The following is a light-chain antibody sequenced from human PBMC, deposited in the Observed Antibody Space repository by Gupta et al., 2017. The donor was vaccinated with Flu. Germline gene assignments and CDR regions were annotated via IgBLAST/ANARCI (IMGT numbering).Light chain of an antibody. CDR3: QQDVSSPWT. CDR2: GAT. V-gene: IGKV3-20*01. Sequence: ELELTQSPGTLSLSPGERATLSCRASRRVSSMYLAWYQQKLGQAPRLLIYGATSRATGIPDRFAGSGSATDFTLTINRVEPEDFAMYYCQQDVSSPWTFGQGTKVEAK. J-gene: IGKJ1*01. CDR1: RRVSSMY.